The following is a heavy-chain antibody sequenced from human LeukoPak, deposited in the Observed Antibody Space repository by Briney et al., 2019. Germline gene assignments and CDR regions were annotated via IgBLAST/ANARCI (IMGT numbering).Heavy chain of an antibody. CDR1: GFTFSSFG. D-gene: IGHD3-10*01. CDR2: ISYVGSNK. CDR3: AKPYYYGSGIDPGYFDY. J-gene: IGHJ4*02. V-gene: IGHV3-30*18. Sequence: GGSLRLSCAASGFTFSSFGMHWVRQAPGKGLEWVSVISYVGSNKYYADSVTGRFTISRDNSKHTLYLQMNSLRAEDTAVYYCAKPYYYGSGIDPGYFDYWGQGSLVTGSS.